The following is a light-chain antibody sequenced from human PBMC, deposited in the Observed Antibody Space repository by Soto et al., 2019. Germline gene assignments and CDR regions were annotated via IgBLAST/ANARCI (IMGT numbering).Light chain of an antibody. CDR2: VVS. CDR1: SSDVGGYNY. J-gene: IGLJ1*01. V-gene: IGLV2-14*01. Sequence: QSVLTQPASVSGSPGQSIAISCTGTSSDVGGYNYVSWHKQHPGKAPKVLISVVSNRPSGVSNRFSGSKSGNTASLTISGLQAEDEADYYCSSYRSGGTFVFVSGTKVTV. CDR3: SSYRSGGTFV.